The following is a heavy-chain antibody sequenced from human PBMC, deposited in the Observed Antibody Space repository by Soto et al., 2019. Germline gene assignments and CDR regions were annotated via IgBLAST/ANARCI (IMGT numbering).Heavy chain of an antibody. CDR3: ARDNGHGTYNTPS. D-gene: IGHD2-8*01. CDR2: IKRDGSST. CDR1: GLTFSSYW. J-gene: IGHJ5*02. V-gene: IGHV3-74*01. Sequence: EEQLVESGGGLVQPGGSLRLSCAASGLTFSSYWMHWVRQAPGKGLVWVSRIKRDGSSTSYADSVEGRFTISRDNAKNTVYLQMNSLRGEDTAVYDCARDNGHGTYNTPSWGQGTLGTVAS.